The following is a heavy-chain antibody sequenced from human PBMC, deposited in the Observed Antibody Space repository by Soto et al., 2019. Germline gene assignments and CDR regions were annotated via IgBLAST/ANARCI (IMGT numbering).Heavy chain of an antibody. CDR2: ISSSGGTT. D-gene: IGHD6-19*01. Sequence: XGTLILSGATAGYKFNNYTMSCARQAPGGRLEWVSFISSSGGTTYYADSVKGRFTISRDNSRNTVFLQMNPLRAEATAIYYCATFMTVTGPGWRRASESWRQGTRGTVSS. V-gene: IGHV3-23*01. CDR3: ATFMTVTGPGWRRASES. J-gene: IGHJ5*02. CDR1: GYKFNNYT.